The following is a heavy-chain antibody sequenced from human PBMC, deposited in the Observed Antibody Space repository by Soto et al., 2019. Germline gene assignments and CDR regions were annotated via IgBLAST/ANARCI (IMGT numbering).Heavy chain of an antibody. V-gene: IGHV3-23*01. D-gene: IGHD1-26*01. CDR3: AKDLMDSITSGSYTPMDHHYGMDV. CDR1: GFTFSSYA. CDR2: ISGSGGST. J-gene: IGHJ6*02. Sequence: GGSLRLSCAASGFTFSSYAMSWVRQAPGKGLEWVSAISGSGGSTYYADSVKGRFTISRDNSKNTLYLQMNSLRAEDTAVYYCAKDLMDSITSGSYTPMDHHYGMDVWGQGTTVTVSS.